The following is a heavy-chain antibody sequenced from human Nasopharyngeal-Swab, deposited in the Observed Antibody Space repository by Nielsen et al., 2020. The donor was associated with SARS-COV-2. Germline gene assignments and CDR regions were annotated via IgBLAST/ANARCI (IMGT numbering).Heavy chain of an antibody. CDR3: AKDRDSSSRREYYYGMDV. J-gene: IGHJ6*02. V-gene: IGHV3-23*01. D-gene: IGHD6-6*01. Sequence: GESLKISCAASGFTFSSYAMSWVRQAPGKGLEWVSAISGSGGSTYYADSVKGRFTISRDNSKNTLYLQMNSLRAEDTAVYYCAKDRDSSSRREYYYGMDVWGQGTTVTVSS. CDR2: ISGSGGST. CDR1: GFTFSSYA.